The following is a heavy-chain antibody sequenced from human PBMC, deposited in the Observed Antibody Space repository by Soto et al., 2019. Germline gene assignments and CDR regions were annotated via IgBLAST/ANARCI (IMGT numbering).Heavy chain of an antibody. CDR2: ISWNSGSI. CDR3: AKGGGPVAARPPFDY. J-gene: IGHJ4*02. D-gene: IGHD6-6*01. Sequence: EVQLVESGGGLVQPGRSLRLSCAASGFTFDDYAMHWVRQAPGKGLEWVSGISWNSGSIGYADSVKGRFTISRDNAKNSLYLQMNSLRAEDTALYYCAKGGGPVAARPPFDYWGQGTLVTVSS. V-gene: IGHV3-9*01. CDR1: GFTFDDYA.